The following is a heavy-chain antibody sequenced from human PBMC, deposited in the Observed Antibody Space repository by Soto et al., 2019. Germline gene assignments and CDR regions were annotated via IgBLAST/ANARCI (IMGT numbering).Heavy chain of an antibody. J-gene: IGHJ5*02. Sequence: QLQLQESGPGLVKPSETLSLTCTVSGGSISSSSYYWGWIRQPPGKGLEWIGSIYYSGSSYYNPSLKSRVTISVDTSKNQFSLKLSSVTAADTAVYYCARPWESSGWPPMDWFDPWGQGTLVTVSS. CDR3: ARPWESSGWPPMDWFDP. V-gene: IGHV4-39*01. CDR2: IYYSGSS. CDR1: GGSISSSSYY. D-gene: IGHD6-19*01.